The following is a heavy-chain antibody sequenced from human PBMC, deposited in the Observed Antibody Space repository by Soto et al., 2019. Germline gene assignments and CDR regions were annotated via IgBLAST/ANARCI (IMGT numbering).Heavy chain of an antibody. Sequence: QVQLVESGGGMVQPGRSLRLSCAASGFTFSSYGMHWVRQAPGKGLEWVAVIWYDGSNKYYADSVKGRFTISRDNSKNTLYLQMNSLRAEDTAVYYCARDKGPSGGWSPLGYWGQGTLVTVSS. V-gene: IGHV3-33*01. CDR3: ARDKGPSGGWSPLGY. CDR1: GFTFSSYG. CDR2: IWYDGSNK. D-gene: IGHD6-19*01. J-gene: IGHJ4*02.